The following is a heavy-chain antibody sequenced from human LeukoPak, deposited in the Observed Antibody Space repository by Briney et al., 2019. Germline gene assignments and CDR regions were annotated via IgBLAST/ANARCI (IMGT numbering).Heavy chain of an antibody. J-gene: IGHJ3*02. CDR3: ARDEEEAFDI. CDR1: GFTVSTNY. CDR2: LYSGGNR. V-gene: IGHV3-53*01. Sequence: GGSLRLSCAASGFTVSTNYMSWVRQAPGKGLEWVSTLYSGGNRYYADSVRGRFTISRDDSRNTLFLQMNNLRVEDTAMYYCARDEEEAFDIWGQGTMVTVSS.